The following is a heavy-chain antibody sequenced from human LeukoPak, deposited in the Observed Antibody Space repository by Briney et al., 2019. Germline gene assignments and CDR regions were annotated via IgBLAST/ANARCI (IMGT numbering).Heavy chain of an antibody. CDR1: GFTFSSYA. J-gene: IGHJ3*02. CDR2: ISGSGGST. Sequence: GGSLRLSCAASGFTFSSYAMSWVRQAPGKGLEWVSVISGSGGSTYYADSVKGRFTISRDNSKNTLYLQMNSLRAEDTAVYYCAKGGYCSSTSCYLYDAFDIWGQGTMVTVSS. V-gene: IGHV3-23*01. CDR3: AKGGYCSSTSCYLYDAFDI. D-gene: IGHD2-2*01.